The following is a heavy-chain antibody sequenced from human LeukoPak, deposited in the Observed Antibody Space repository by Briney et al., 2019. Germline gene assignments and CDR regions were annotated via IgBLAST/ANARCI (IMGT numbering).Heavy chain of an antibody. CDR2: INAYNGNT. Sequence: GASVKVSCKAAGYTFTSYGISWVRQAPGQGLEWMGWINAYNGNTNYAQKLQGRVTMTTDTSTSTAYMELRSLRSGDTAVYYCARVLYYYDSSDAFDIWGQGTMATVSS. D-gene: IGHD3-22*01. CDR1: GYTFTSYG. CDR3: ARVLYYYDSSDAFDI. J-gene: IGHJ3*02. V-gene: IGHV1-18*01.